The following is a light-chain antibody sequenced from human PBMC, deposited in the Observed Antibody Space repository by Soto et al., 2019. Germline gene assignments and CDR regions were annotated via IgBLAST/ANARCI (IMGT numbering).Light chain of an antibody. J-gene: IGLJ3*02. Sequence: QSALTQPASVSGSLGQSITISCTGTSSDVGSYKFVSWYQHPPGIAPKLLIYEGTKRPSGVSNRFSASKSGSTASLTISGLQAEDEADYYCCSFADSTMVFGGGTKLTVL. CDR1: SSDVGSYKF. CDR2: EGT. CDR3: CSFADSTMV. V-gene: IGLV2-23*01.